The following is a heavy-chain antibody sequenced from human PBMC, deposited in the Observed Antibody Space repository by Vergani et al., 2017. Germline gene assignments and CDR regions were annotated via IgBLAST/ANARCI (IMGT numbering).Heavy chain of an antibody. D-gene: IGHD6-13*01. CDR1: GGSIRSTFYY. CDR3: ARGSRAAGYSGPDS. V-gene: IGHV4-39*02. Sequence: QLQLQESDPGLVKPSETLSLTCTVSGGSIRSTFYYLGWIRQPPGKGLEWIGTIYYSGSTYYNPSLKSRVTISVDTSKNQFSLKLNSVTAADTAVYYCARGSRAAGYSGPDSWGQGTRVTVSS. CDR2: IYYSGST. J-gene: IGHJ4*02.